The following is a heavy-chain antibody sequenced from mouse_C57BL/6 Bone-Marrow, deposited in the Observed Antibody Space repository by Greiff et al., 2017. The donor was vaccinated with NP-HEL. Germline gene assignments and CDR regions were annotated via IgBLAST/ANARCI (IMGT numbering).Heavy chain of an antibody. Sequence: QVQLQQSGAELVRPGTSVKMSCKASGYTFTNYWIGWAKQRPGHGLEWIGDIYPGGGYTNYNEKFKGKAPLTADKSASTAYMQCSSLTSEDSAIYYCARYYDYDGYYAMDYWGQGTSVTVST. CDR3: ARYYDYDGYYAMDY. CDR2: IYPGGGYT. J-gene: IGHJ4*01. D-gene: IGHD2-4*01. V-gene: IGHV1-63*01. CDR1: GYTFTNYW.